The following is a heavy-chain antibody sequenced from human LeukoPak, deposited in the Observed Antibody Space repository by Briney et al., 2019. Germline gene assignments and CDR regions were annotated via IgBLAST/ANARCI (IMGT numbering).Heavy chain of an antibody. D-gene: IGHD6-13*01. V-gene: IGHV1-8*01. CDR3: ARGRSSWFFDY. J-gene: IGHJ4*01. CDR1: GDTFIHD. Sequence: GASVTVSFKGSGDTFIHDTEWVRQAPGQGLEWMGWMNADNGHRGYAQKFQGRVTMTMDPSISTAYLELRSLTSEDTAVYYCARGRSSWFFDYWGQGTLLIVSS. CDR2: MNADNGHR.